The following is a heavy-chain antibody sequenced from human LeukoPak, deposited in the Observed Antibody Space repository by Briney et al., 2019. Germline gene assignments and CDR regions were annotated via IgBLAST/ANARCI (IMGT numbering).Heavy chain of an antibody. Sequence: ASVKVSCKASGYTFTGYYMHWVRQAPGQGLEWMGWINPNSGGTNYAQKFQGRVTMTRDASISTAYMELSRLRSDDTAVYYCARVDVGYCSSTSCPSYYYYYMDVWGKGTTVTVSS. V-gene: IGHV1-2*02. CDR3: ARVDVGYCSSTSCPSYYYYYMDV. CDR2: INPNSGGT. CDR1: GYTFTGYY. D-gene: IGHD2-2*01. J-gene: IGHJ6*03.